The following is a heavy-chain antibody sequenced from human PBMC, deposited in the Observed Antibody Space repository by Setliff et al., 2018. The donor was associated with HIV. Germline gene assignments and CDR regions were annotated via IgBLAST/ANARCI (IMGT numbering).Heavy chain of an antibody. Sequence: SETLSLTCTVSGGSISSGDYYWSWIRQPPGKGLEWIGYIYYSGSTYYNPSLKSRVTISVDTSKNQFSLKLSSVTAADTTVYYCARDQDPASFDYWGQGTLVTVSS. CDR2: IYYSGST. CDR1: GGSISSGDYY. J-gene: IGHJ4*02. V-gene: IGHV4-30-4*08. CDR3: ARDQDPASFDY.